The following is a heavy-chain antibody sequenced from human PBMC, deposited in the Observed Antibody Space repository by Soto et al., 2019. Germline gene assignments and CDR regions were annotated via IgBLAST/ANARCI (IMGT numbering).Heavy chain of an antibody. J-gene: IGHJ4*02. CDR1: GGSFSGYY. V-gene: IGHV4-34*01. Sequence: QVQLQQRGAGLLKPSAPLSLTCAVYGGSFSGYYLSWIRHPPGKGLAWIWEINHSGSINYNPSRKSRVTISVDTSKDQFTLKLSSVTAADTAVYYCARPHGDYVQIDYWGQGPLVTVSS. D-gene: IGHD4-17*01. CDR2: INHSGSI. CDR3: ARPHGDYVQIDY.